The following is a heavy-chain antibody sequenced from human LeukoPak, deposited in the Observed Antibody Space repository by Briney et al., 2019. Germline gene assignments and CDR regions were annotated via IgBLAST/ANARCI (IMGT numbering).Heavy chain of an antibody. J-gene: IGHJ4*02. V-gene: IGHV4-31*03. D-gene: IGHD3-22*01. CDR2: IYYSGST. Sequence: SETMSLTCTVSGGSISSGGYYWSRIRQHPGKGLEWIGYIYYSGSTYYNPSLKSRVTISVDTSKNQFSLKLSSVTAADTAVYYCARSRDYYDNSGYHPFDYWGQGTLVTVSS. CDR3: ARSRDYYDNSGYHPFDY. CDR1: GGSISSGGYY.